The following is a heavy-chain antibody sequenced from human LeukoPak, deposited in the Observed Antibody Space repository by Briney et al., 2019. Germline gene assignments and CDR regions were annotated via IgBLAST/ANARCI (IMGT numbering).Heavy chain of an antibody. D-gene: IGHD4-11*01. CDR1: GGTFSSYT. CDR3: ARSSNPWIYYFDY. Sequence: SVKVSCKASGGTFSSYTISWVRQAPGQGLEWMGRIIPVLDIANYAQKFQGRVTITADKSTSTAYMELSSLRSEDTAVYYCARSSNPWIYYFDYWGQGTLVTVSS. V-gene: IGHV1-69*02. CDR2: IIPVLDIA. J-gene: IGHJ4*02.